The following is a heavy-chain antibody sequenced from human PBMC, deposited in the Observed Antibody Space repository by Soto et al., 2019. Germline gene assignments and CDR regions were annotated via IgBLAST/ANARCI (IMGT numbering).Heavy chain of an antibody. CDR2: IYYGGST. CDR1: GDSISTYY. D-gene: IGHD7-27*01. CDR3: ARPGRDWGSLDY. J-gene: IGHJ4*02. V-gene: IGHV4-59*08. Sequence: QVQLQESGPGLVKPSETLSLTCTVSGDSISTYYWTWIRQSPGKGLEWIAFIYYGGSTNYNPSLKSRVTISVATSKNQSSLKLNSVTAADTAVYYCARPGRDWGSLDYWGQGTLVTVSS.